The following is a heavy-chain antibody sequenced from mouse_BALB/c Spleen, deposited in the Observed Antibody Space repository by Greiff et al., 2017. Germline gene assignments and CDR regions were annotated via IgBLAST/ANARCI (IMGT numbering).Heavy chain of an antibody. CDR3: ARHGYYGSSWYFDV. D-gene: IGHD1-1*01. Sequence: DVMLVESGGGLVQPGGSLKLSCAASGFTFSSYTMSWVRQTPEKRLEWVAYISNGGGSTYYPDTVKGRFTISRDNAKNTLYLQMSSLKSEDTAMYYCARHGYYGSSWYFDVWGAGTTVTVSS. CDR1: GFTFSSYT. CDR2: ISNGGGST. V-gene: IGHV5-12-2*01. J-gene: IGHJ1*01.